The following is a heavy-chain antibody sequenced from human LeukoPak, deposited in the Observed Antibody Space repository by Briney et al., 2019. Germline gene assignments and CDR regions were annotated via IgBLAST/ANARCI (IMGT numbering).Heavy chain of an antibody. CDR3: VKGPHSSGWHYFDY. V-gene: IGHV3-23*01. CDR2: FTYSGVNT. CDR1: GFTFSSYA. J-gene: IGHJ4*02. D-gene: IGHD6-19*01. Sequence: GGSLRLSCAASGFTFSSYAMTWVRQAPGKGLEWVSTFTYSGVNTYYADSVRGRFTISRDNSKNTLYLQLNSLRAEDTALYYCVKGPHSSGWHYFDYWGQGTLVTVSS.